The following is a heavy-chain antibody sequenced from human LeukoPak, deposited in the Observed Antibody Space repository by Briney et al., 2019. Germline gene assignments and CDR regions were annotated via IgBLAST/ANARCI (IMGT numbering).Heavy chain of an antibody. V-gene: IGHV4-59*01. CDR2: IYYSGST. CDR1: GGTISSYY. D-gene: IGHD3-3*01. J-gene: IGHJ6*03. Sequence: PSETLSLTCTVSGGTISSYYWSWIRQPPGKGLEWIGCIYYSGSTNYNPSLKSRVTISVDTSKNQFSLKLSSVTAADTAVYYCPRALSDFWSGSYYYYYMDVWGKGTTVTVSS. CDR3: PRALSDFWSGSYYYYYMDV.